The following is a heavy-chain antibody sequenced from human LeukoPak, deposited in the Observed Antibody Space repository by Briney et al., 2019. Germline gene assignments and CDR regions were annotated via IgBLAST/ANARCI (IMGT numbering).Heavy chain of an antibody. CDR3: ASSGYCSSTSCYSIDY. J-gene: IGHJ4*02. Sequence: SVKVSCKASGYTFTSYGISWVRQAPGQGLEWMGGIIPIFGTANYAQKFQGRVTITADESTSTAYMELSSLRSEDTAVYYCASSGYCSSTSCYSIDYWGQGTLVTVSS. D-gene: IGHD2-2*01. CDR1: GYTFTSYG. V-gene: IGHV1-69*13. CDR2: IIPIFGTA.